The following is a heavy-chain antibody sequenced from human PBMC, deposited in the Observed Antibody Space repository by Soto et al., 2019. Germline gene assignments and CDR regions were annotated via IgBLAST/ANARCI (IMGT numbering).Heavy chain of an antibody. V-gene: IGHV3-30*18. J-gene: IGHJ4*02. CDR1: GFTFSSYG. CDR3: AKRRHGIEDY. CDR2: ISYDGSNK. Sequence: QVQLVESGGGVVQPGRSLRLSCAASGFTFSSYGMHWVRQAPGKGLEWVAVISYDGSNKYYADSVKGRFTISRDNSKNTLYLQMNSLRAEDTAVYNCAKRRHGIEDYWCQGTLVTVSS. D-gene: IGHD1-26*01.